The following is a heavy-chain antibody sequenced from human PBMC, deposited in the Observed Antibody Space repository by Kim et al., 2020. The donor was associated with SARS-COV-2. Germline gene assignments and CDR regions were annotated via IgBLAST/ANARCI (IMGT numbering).Heavy chain of an antibody. CDR3: ARVLGAAAGTYYYYVMDV. V-gene: IGHV3-33*05. J-gene: IGHJ6*02. Sequence: GGSLRLSCAASGFTFSSYGMHWVRQAPGKGLEWVAVISYDGNNKYYADSVKGRFTISRDNSKNTLYLQMNSLRAEYTAVYYCARVLGAAAGTYYYYVMDVWGQGTTVTVSS. D-gene: IGHD6-13*01. CDR1: GFTFSSYG. CDR2: ISYDGNNK.